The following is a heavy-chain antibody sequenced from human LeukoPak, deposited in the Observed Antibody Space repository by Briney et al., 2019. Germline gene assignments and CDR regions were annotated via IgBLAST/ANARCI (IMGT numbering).Heavy chain of an antibody. CDR3: ARVSLTRFLEWLLPPFDY. D-gene: IGHD3-3*01. CDR1: GDTFSSYA. CDR2: IIPIFGTT. Sequence: SVKASCKASGDTFSSYAISWVRQAPGQGLEWMGGIIPIFGTTNYAQKFQGRVTITTDESTSTAYMELSSLRSEDTAVYYCARVSLTRFLEWLLPPFDYWGQGTLVTVSS. V-gene: IGHV1-69*05. J-gene: IGHJ4*02.